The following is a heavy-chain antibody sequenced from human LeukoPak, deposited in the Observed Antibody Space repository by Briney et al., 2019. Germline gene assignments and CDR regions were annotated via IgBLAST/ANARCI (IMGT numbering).Heavy chain of an antibody. V-gene: IGHV3-74*01. CDR3: ARARRFGELDY. D-gene: IGHD3-10*01. CDR1: GFTFSSYW. CDR2: INSDGSST. J-gene: IGHJ4*02. Sequence: GGSLILSCAASGFTFSSYWMHWVRQALGKGLVWVSRINSDGSSTSYADSVKGRFTISRDNAKNTLYLQMNSLRAEDTAVYYCARARRFGELDYWGQGTLVTVSS.